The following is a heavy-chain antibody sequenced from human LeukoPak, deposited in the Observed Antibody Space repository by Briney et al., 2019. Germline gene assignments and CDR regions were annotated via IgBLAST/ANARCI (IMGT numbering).Heavy chain of an antibody. J-gene: IGHJ4*02. Sequence: SETLSLTCAVSGASVSGSNYYWGWIRQPPGKGLEWIGNIYSSGSTYYNASLQSRVTMSIDTSKNQFSLRLISVTAADTAMYYCAKSGGYGLIDYWGQGTRVTVSS. CDR2: IYSSGST. V-gene: IGHV4-39*01. CDR3: AKSGGYGLIDY. D-gene: IGHD1-26*01. CDR1: GASVSGSNYY.